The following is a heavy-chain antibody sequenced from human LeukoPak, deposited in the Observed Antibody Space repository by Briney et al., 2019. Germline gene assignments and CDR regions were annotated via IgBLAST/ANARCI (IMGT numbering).Heavy chain of an antibody. CDR3: ARDRMITFGGVPYYYYGMDV. Sequence: GGSLRLSCAASGFTLSNYWMHWVRQVPGEGLVWVSRINFDGSSTNYADSVKGRFTISRDNSKNTLYLQMNSLRAEDTAVYYCARDRMITFGGVPYYYYGMDVWGQGTTVTVSS. J-gene: IGHJ6*02. CDR1: GFTLSNYW. V-gene: IGHV3-74*01. D-gene: IGHD3-16*01. CDR2: INFDGSST.